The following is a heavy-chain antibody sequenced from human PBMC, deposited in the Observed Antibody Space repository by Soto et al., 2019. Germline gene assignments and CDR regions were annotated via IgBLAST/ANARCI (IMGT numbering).Heavy chain of an antibody. Sequence: SETLSLTCTVSGGSISSSSYYWAWIRQPPGKGLEWIGSIYNSGNTYNKPSLKSRATISVDTSKNQFSLKLTSVTATDTAVYYCARQAYSSSWYNWFDPWGQGTLVTVSS. J-gene: IGHJ5*02. D-gene: IGHD6-13*01. V-gene: IGHV4-39*01. CDR2: IYNSGNT. CDR1: GGSISSSSYY. CDR3: ARQAYSSSWYNWFDP.